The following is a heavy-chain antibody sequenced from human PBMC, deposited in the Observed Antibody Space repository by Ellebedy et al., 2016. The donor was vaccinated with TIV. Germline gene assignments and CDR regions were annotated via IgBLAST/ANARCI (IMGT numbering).Heavy chain of an antibody. J-gene: IGHJ6*02. Sequence: GESLKISCAASGFTFSHYGMHWVRQAPGKGLEWVTVISYDGTNKYYADSVKGRFTISRDDSKNTLYLQMNSLRHEDTAVYYCAKVLRITHYYYGMDVWGQGTTVTVSS. CDR2: ISYDGTNK. V-gene: IGHV3-30*18. D-gene: IGHD1-14*01. CDR3: AKVLRITHYYYGMDV. CDR1: GFTFSHYG.